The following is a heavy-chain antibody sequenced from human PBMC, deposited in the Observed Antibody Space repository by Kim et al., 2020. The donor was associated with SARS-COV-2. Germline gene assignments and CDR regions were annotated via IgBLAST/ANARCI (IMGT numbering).Heavy chain of an antibody. D-gene: IGHD2-8*02. CDR2: INHSGST. CDR1: GGSFSGYY. Sequence: SETLSLTCAVYGGSFSGYYWSWIRQPPGKGLEWIGEINHSGSTNYNPPLKSRVTISVDTSKNQFSLKLSSVTAADTAVYYCARGESGGGLRATQRPDYWGQGTLVTVSS. CDR3: ARGESGGGLRATQRPDY. V-gene: IGHV4-34*01. J-gene: IGHJ4*02.